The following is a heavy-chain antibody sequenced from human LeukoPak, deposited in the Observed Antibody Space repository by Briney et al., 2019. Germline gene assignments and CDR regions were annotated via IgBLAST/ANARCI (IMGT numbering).Heavy chain of an antibody. D-gene: IGHD2-21*02. Sequence: PGGSLRLSCAASGFTFSSYWMTSARHAPGEGLESVANIKQDGIEKYYVDSVKGRFTISRDNAENSMYLQMNSLRAEGTAVYFCARALGVTPPYYFSYGMDVWGKGATVTVSS. CDR3: ARALGVTPPYYFSYGMDV. CDR2: IKQDGIEK. J-gene: IGHJ6*04. V-gene: IGHV3-7*03. CDR1: GFTFSSYW.